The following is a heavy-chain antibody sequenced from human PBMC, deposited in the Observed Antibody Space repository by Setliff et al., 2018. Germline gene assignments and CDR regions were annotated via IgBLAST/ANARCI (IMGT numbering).Heavy chain of an antibody. V-gene: IGHV3-33*06. CDR3: AKDLGNTYGRENFFDS. D-gene: IGHD5-18*01. Sequence: GGSLRLSCAASGFTFSSYGMHWVRQAPGKGLEWVAVIWSHGGLKSYVDSVKGRFTIARDNSKNTLYLEMSSLRADDTAVYYCAKDLGNTYGRENFFDSWGQGTLVTVSS. CDR1: GFTFSSYG. CDR2: IWSHGGLK. J-gene: IGHJ4*02.